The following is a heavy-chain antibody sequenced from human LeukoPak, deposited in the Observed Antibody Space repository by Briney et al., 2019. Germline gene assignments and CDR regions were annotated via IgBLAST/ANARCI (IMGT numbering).Heavy chain of an antibody. V-gene: IGHV3-20*04. CDR2: INWNGGST. D-gene: IGHD5-12*01. Sequence: PGGSLRLSCAASGFTFDDYGMSWVRQAPGKGLEWVSGINWNGGSTGYADSVKGRFTISRDNAKNSLYLQMNSLRAEDTALYYCAKDIGYSGYASFDYWGQGTLVTVSS. CDR1: GFTFDDYG. J-gene: IGHJ4*02. CDR3: AKDIGYSGYASFDY.